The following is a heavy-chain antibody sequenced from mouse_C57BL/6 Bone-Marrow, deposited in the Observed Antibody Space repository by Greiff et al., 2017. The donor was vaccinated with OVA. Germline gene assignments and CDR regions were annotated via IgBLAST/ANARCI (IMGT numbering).Heavy chain of an antibody. Sequence: VQLQQPGAELVKPGASVKLSCKASGYTFTSYWMHWVKQRPGQGLEWIGMIHPNSGSTNYNEKFKSKATLTVDKSSSTAYMQLSSLTSEDSAVYYGAKRGGAQGFADWGQGTLVTVSA. CDR2: IHPNSGST. J-gene: IGHJ3*01. CDR1: GYTFTSYW. V-gene: IGHV1-64*01. CDR3: AKRGGAQGFAD. D-gene: IGHD3-2*02.